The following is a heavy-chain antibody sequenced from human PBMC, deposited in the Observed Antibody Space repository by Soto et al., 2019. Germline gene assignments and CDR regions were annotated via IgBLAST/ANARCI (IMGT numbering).Heavy chain of an antibody. V-gene: IGHV4-4*02. CDR1: GGSISSSNW. CDR2: IYHSGST. D-gene: IGHD3-16*01. Sequence: QVQLQESGPGLVKPSGTLSLTCAVSGGSISSSNWWSWVRQPPGKGLEWIGEIYHSGSTNYNPSLKSRVHMSVDNSNNQVSRNLSSVPAADTAVYYCARGLMDGMDVWGQGPTVTVSS. CDR3: ARGLMDGMDV. J-gene: IGHJ6*02.